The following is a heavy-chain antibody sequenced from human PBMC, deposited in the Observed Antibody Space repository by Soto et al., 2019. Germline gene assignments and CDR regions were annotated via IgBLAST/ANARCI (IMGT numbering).Heavy chain of an antibody. CDR3: VRSVPAATWAYNGMDV. J-gene: IGHJ6*02. D-gene: IGHD2-15*01. V-gene: IGHV4-4*02. Sequence: PSETLSLTCAVSGGSVGSSSCWSWVRQAPGKGLEWIGEIYHSGTFNYNPSLASRVSVSVDKSTNQFSLNLNSVTAADTAVYYCVRSVPAATWAYNGMDVWDQGTTVTVSS. CDR1: GGSVGSSSC. CDR2: IYHSGTF.